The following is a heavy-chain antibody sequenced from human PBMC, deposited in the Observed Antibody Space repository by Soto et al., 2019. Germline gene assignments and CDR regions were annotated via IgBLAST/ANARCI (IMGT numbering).Heavy chain of an antibody. CDR2: IYTGDSDT. V-gene: IGHV5-51*01. J-gene: IGHJ4*02. CDR3: GRLGAGGLSLFEY. CDR1: GYIFTDYW. Sequence: PGESLKISCNGSGYIFTDYWIGWVRQMPGKGLEWMGIIYTGDSDTRYSPSFQGQVTISVDNSINTAYLQWNSLKASDTAMYYCGRLGAGGLSLFEYWGQGTLVTVSS. D-gene: IGHD2-15*01.